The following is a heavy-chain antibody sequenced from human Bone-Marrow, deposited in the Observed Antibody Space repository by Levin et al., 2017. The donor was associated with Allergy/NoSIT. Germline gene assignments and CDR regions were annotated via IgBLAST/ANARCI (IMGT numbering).Heavy chain of an antibody. Sequence: ASVKVSCAASGFTFSSYAMSWVRQAPGKGLEWVSAISGSGGSTYYADSVKGRFTISRDNSKNTLYLQMNSLRAEDTAVYYCAKDIGSLGLYYFDYWGQGTLVTVSS. J-gene: IGHJ4*02. CDR3: AKDIGSLGLYYFDY. D-gene: IGHD3-10*01. CDR1: GFTFSSYA. V-gene: IGHV3-23*01. CDR2: ISGSGGST.